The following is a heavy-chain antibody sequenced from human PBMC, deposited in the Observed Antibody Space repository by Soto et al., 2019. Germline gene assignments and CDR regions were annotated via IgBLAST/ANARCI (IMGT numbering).Heavy chain of an antibody. CDR3: AKEAEYSSSLPYYYYGMDV. CDR1: GFTFSSYG. Sequence: GGSLRLSCAASGFTFSSYGMHWVRQAPGKGLEWVAVISYDGSNKYYADSVKGRFTISRDNSKNTLYLQMNSLRAEDTAVYYCAKEAEYSSSLPYYYYGMDVWGQGTTVTVSS. D-gene: IGHD6-6*01. V-gene: IGHV3-30*18. J-gene: IGHJ6*02. CDR2: ISYDGSNK.